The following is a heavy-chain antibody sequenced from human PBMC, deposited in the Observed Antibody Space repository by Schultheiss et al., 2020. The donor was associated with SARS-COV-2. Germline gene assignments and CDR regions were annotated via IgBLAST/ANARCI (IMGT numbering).Heavy chain of an antibody. CDR3: ARDVLGYSSTWGWFDP. Sequence: GGSLRLSCAASGFTFSSYAMHWVRQAPGKGLEWVAVISYDGSNKYYADSVKGRFTISRDNSKNTLYLQMNSLRAEDTAVYYCARDVLGYSSTWGWFDPWGQGSLVTVSS. V-gene: IGHV3-30*04. J-gene: IGHJ5*02. CDR1: GFTFSSYA. D-gene: IGHD6-13*01. CDR2: ISYDGSNK.